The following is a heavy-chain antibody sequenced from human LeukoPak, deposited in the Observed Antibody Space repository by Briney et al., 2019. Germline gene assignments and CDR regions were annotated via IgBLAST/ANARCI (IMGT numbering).Heavy chain of an antibody. Sequence: PSETLSLTCTVSGDSLNTYYWTWIRQTPGKGLEWIGFAAYSGSSNYNPSLKSRVSISIDTSKNQFSLALTSVTPADTAVYYCARVVRGVVTSNWFDPWGQGTLVTVSS. CDR1: GDSLNTYY. CDR2: AAYSGSS. J-gene: IGHJ5*02. CDR3: ARVVRGVVTSNWFDP. D-gene: IGHD2-21*02. V-gene: IGHV4-59*01.